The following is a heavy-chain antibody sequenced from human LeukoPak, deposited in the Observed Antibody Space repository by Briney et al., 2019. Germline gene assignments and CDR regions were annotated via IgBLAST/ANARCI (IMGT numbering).Heavy chain of an antibody. Sequence: PGGSLRLSCAASGFTFSSYEMNWVRQAPGKGLEWVSSISSSSSYIYYADSVKGRFTISRDNAKNSLYLQMNSLRAEDTAVYYCARDVSDDYWGQGILVTVSS. V-gene: IGHV3-21*01. CDR3: ARDVSDDY. J-gene: IGHJ4*02. D-gene: IGHD3-10*01. CDR2: ISSSSSYI. CDR1: GFTFSSYE.